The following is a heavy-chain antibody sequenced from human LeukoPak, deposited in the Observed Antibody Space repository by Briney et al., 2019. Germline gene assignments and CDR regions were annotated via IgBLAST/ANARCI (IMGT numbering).Heavy chain of an antibody. V-gene: IGHV1-18*01. CDR1: GYTFTIYG. CDR2: ISAYNGNT. J-gene: IGHJ4*02. D-gene: IGHD5-18*01. CDR3: ARDRGTAMDPYYFDY. Sequence: VASVNVSSTASGYTFTIYGISWVRQAPGQGREWMGWISAYNGNTNYTQKLQGRVTMTTDTSTSTAYMELRSLRSDDTAVYYCARDRGTAMDPYYFDYWGQGTLVTVSS.